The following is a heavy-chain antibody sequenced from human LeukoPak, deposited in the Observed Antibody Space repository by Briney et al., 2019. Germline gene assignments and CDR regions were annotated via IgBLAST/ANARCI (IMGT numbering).Heavy chain of an antibody. CDR2: ISAYNGNT. V-gene: IGHV1-18*01. CDR1: GYIFTSNG. CDR3: ARDPVIRSNGSNWFDP. Sequence: GASVKVSCKASGYIFTSNGTSWIRQAPGQGLEWMGWISAYNGNTNYAQKLQGRVTMTTDTSTSTAYMELRSLRSDDTAVYYCARDPVIRSNGSNWFDPWGQGTLDTVSS. J-gene: IGHJ5*02. D-gene: IGHD6-13*01.